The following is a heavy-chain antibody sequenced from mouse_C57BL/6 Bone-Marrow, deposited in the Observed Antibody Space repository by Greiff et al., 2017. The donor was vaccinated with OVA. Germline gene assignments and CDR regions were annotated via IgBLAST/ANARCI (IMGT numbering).Heavy chain of an antibody. CDR1: GISITTGNYR. J-gene: IGHJ2*01. D-gene: IGHD4-1*01. V-gene: IGHV3-5*01. CDR2: IYYSGTI. CDR3: AREELGLFDY. Sequence: EVQLQQSGPGLVKPSQTVFLTCTVTGISITTGNYRWSWIRQFPGNKLEWLGYIYYSGTITYNPSLTSRTTITRDTPKNQFFLEMNTLTAEDTATYYCAREELGLFDYWGQGTTLTVSS.